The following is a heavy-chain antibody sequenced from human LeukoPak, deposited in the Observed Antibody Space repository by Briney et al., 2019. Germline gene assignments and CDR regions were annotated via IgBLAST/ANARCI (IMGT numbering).Heavy chain of an antibody. CDR1: GASISDYY. V-gene: IGHV4-4*07. J-gene: IGHJ4*02. CDR2: IYSSGST. CDR3: AREAFGGPFFGY. Sequence: SETLSLTCTFSGASISDYYWRWLRKPAGKGMEWIGRIYSSGSTNYNPSFKSRVNMSVDTCNHQFSLLWRSVTAAYTAVYYCAREAFGGPFFGYWGRGTLVTVSS. D-gene: IGHD3-3*01.